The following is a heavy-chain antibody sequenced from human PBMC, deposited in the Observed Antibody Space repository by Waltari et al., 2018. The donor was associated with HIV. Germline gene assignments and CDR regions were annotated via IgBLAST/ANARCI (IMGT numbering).Heavy chain of an antibody. CDR3: VRVPYDSSGLDAFDI. V-gene: IGHV4-59*01. D-gene: IGHD3-22*01. J-gene: IGHJ3*02. CDR1: GGSISSYY. Sequence: QVQLQESGPGLVKPSETLSLTCTVSGGSISSYYWSWIRQPPGKGLEWIGYIYYSGSTNYNPSLKSRVTISVDTSKNQFSLKLSSVTAADTAVYYCVRVPYDSSGLDAFDIWGQGTMVTVSS. CDR2: IYYSGST.